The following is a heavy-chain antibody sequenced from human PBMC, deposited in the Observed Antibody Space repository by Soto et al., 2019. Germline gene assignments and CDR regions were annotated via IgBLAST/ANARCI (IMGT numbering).Heavy chain of an antibody. CDR2: IYPGDSDT. CDR3: ARQGGGEWELPHAFDI. V-gene: IGHV5-51*01. J-gene: IGHJ3*02. CDR1: VYSFTSYW. D-gene: IGHD1-26*01. Sequence: GESLKISCKGSVYSFTSYWIGWVRQMPGKGLEWMGIIYPGDSDTRYSPSFQGQVTISADKSISTAYLQWSSLKASDTAMYYCARQGGGEWELPHAFDIWGQGTMVTVSS.